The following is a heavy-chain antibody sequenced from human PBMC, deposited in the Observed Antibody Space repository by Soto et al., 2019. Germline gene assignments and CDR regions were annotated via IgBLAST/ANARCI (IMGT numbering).Heavy chain of an antibody. D-gene: IGHD5-12*01. V-gene: IGHV1-18*01. CDR1: GYTFPNYG. CDR2: ISAFNGKT. Sequence: ASVKVSCKASGYTFPNYGINWVRQAPGQGLEWMGWISAFNGKTIYAQRFQGKFTMTTDTSATIAYMALRSLESDDTAVYYCARGQGDNGYDLQIDHWGQGTLVTVSS. J-gene: IGHJ4*02. CDR3: ARGQGDNGYDLQIDH.